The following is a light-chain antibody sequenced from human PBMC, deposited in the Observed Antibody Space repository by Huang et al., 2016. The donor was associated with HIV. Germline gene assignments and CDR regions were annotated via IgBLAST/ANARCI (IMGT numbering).Light chain of an antibody. J-gene: IGKJ2*01. CDR3: QQYNNRYT. V-gene: IGKV3-15*01. CDR2: GAS. Sequence: IVMTQSPATLSVSPGERATLSCRASQSISSNLAWYQQKPGQAPRLLIYGASTSAAGIPARFSGSWSGTEFTLTISSLQSEDFAVYYCQQYNNRYTFGQGTKLEIK. CDR1: QSISSN.